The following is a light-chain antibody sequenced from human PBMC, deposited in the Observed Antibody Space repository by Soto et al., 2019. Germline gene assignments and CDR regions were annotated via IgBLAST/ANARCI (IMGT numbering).Light chain of an antibody. CDR2: DAS. Sequence: EIVLTQSPGTLSLSPGERATLSCRASQSVRNNYLAWYQQKPGQAPRLLIYDASSRAIDIPDRFSGSGSGTDFTLTISRLEPEDFAVHYCQQYGGSLPRTFGQGTKVETK. CDR1: QSVRNNY. V-gene: IGKV3-20*01. J-gene: IGKJ1*01. CDR3: QQYGGSLPRT.